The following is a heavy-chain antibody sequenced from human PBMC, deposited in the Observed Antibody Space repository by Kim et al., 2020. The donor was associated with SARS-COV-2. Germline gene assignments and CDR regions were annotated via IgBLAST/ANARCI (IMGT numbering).Heavy chain of an antibody. J-gene: IGHJ4*02. Sequence: GGSLRLSCAASGFTFSSYWMHWVRQAPGKGLVWVSRINSDGSSTSYADSVKGRFTISRDNAKNTLYLQMNSLRAEDTAVYYCASSTLWFGELPSFDYWGQGTLVTVSS. CDR1: GFTFSSYW. CDR3: ASSTLWFGELPSFDY. CDR2: INSDGSST. D-gene: IGHD3-10*01. V-gene: IGHV3-74*01.